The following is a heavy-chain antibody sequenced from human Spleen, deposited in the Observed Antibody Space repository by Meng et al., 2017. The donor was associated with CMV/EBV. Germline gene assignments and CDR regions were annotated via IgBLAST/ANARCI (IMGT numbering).Heavy chain of an antibody. J-gene: IGHJ4*02. V-gene: IGHV3-9*01. D-gene: IGHD3-16*02. CDR3: VIRYVWGSYR. Sequence: GGSLRLSCAVSGFSFDDYVIHWVRQTPGKGLEWVSGVSWNNNTIGYADSVRGRFTLSRDNARNSLYLQMNSLRAEDTAVYYCVIRYVWGSYRWGQGTLVTVSS. CDR1: GFSFDDYV. CDR2: VSWNNNTI.